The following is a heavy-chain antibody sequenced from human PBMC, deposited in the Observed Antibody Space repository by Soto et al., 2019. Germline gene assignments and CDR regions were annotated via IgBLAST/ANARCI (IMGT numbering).Heavy chain of an antibody. Sequence: EVQLVESGGGLVQPGGSLKLSCAASGFTFSGSPMHWVRQASGKGLEWVGRIRSKANNYATSYAASAKGRFTISRDDSNNTAYLKMNSLQTEDTAVYYCTRRIKSYYLDAFDIWGQGTMVTVSS. D-gene: IGHD1-26*01. CDR3: TRRIKSYYLDAFDI. V-gene: IGHV3-73*02. J-gene: IGHJ3*02. CDR2: IRSKANNYAT. CDR1: GFTFSGSP.